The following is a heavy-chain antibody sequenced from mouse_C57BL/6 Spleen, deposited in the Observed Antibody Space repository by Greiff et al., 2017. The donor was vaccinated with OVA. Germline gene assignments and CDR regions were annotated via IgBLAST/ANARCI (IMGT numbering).Heavy chain of an antibody. D-gene: IGHD2-4*01. CDR3: ARSYYDYDEGFGY. CDR2: IYPGDGDT. Sequence: VQLQQSGAELVKPGASVKISCKASGYAFSSYWMNWVKQRPGKGLEWIGQIYPGDGDTNYNGKFKGKATLTADKSSSTAYMQLSSLTSEDSAVYFCARSYYDYDEGFGYWGQGTTLTVSS. J-gene: IGHJ2*01. V-gene: IGHV1-80*01. CDR1: GYAFSSYW.